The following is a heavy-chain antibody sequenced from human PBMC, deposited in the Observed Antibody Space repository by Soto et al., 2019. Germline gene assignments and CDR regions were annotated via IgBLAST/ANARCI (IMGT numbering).Heavy chain of an antibody. CDR3: ARNTGRRPHPMILY. Sequence: QVQLVQSGAEVKRPGASVKVSCKASGYTFTSYGISWVRQAPGQGLEWMGWISANNGDTNYAQKFQGRVTMTTDTSTGTAYLELWSLRSDDTAVYYCARNTGRRPHPMILYWGQGTKVTVSS. V-gene: IGHV1-18*01. CDR1: GYTFTSYG. D-gene: IGHD1-1*01. J-gene: IGHJ4*02. CDR2: ISANNGDT.